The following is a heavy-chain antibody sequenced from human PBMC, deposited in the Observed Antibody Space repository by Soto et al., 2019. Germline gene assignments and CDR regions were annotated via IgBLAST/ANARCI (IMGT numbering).Heavy chain of an antibody. J-gene: IGHJ6*02. CDR2: INYSGST. CDR3: AKDPGEYCYGMDV. Sequence: SETLSLTCTVSGGSISSSRCHWGWIRQHPGKGLEGIGYINYSGSTYNNPSLKSRVTISVDSSKNLFSLKLSSVTAADSAVYYCAKDPGEYCYGMDVWGQGTTVTVSS. D-gene: IGHD3-10*01. CDR1: GGSISSSRCH. V-gene: IGHV4-31*03.